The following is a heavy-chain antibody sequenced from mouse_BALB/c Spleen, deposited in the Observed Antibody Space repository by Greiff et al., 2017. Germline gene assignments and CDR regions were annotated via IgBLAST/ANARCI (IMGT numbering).Heavy chain of an antibody. Sequence: EVQLQESGPGLVKPSQSLSLTCTVTGYSITSDYAWNWIRQFPGTKLEWMGYISYSGSTSYNPSLKSRISITRDTSKNQFFLQLNSVTTEDTATYYCARGRDYDGWFAYWGQGTLVTVSA. CDR2: ISYSGST. CDR3: ARGRDYDGWFAY. J-gene: IGHJ3*01. V-gene: IGHV3-2*02. D-gene: IGHD2-4*01. CDR1: GYSITSDYA.